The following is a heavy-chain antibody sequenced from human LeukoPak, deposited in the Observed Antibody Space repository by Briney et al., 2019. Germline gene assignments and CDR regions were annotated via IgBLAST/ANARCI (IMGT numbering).Heavy chain of an antibody. CDR2: ISYDGSNK. D-gene: IGHD6-19*01. V-gene: IGHV3-30*03. CDR3: ARYPGRFNSSGGFDY. Sequence: PGGSLRLSCAASGFTFSSYGMHWVRQAPGKGLEWVAVISYDGSNKYYADSVKGRFTISRDNSKNTLYLQMNSLRAEDTAVYYCARYPGRFNSSGGFDYWGQGTLVTVSS. CDR1: GFTFSSYG. J-gene: IGHJ4*02.